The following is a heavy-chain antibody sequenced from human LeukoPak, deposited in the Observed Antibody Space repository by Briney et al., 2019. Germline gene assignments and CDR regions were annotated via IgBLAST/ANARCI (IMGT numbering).Heavy chain of an antibody. CDR2: IRYDESHK. V-gene: IGHV3-30*02. J-gene: IGHJ4*02. CDR3: AKWDTYYDSSGYYFY. CDR1: GFTFSGYG. Sequence: GGSLRLSCAASGFTFSGYGMHWVRQAPGKGLEWVAFIRYDESHKYYIDSVKGRFTISRDNSKNTLYLQMNSLRAEDTAVYYCAKWDTYYDSSGYYFYWGQGTLVTVSS. D-gene: IGHD3-22*01.